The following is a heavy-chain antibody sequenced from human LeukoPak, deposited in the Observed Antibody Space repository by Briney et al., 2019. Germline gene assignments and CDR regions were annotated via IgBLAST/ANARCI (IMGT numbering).Heavy chain of an antibody. D-gene: IGHD3-16*02. CDR1: GFTFSSYA. CDR2: ISGSGGST. CDR3: AKDLRLGELSFDY. V-gene: IGHV3-23*01. J-gene: IGHJ4*02. Sequence: GVSLRLSCAASGFTFSSYAMSWVRQAPGKGLEWVSAISGSGGSTYYADSVKGRFTISRDNSKNTLYLQMNSLRAEDTAVYYCAKDLRLGELSFDYWGQGTLVTVSS.